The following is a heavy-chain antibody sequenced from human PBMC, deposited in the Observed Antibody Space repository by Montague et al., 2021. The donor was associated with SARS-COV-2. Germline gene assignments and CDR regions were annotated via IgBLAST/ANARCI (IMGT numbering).Heavy chain of an antibody. Sequence: SETLSLTCSVSGGSTSNYYWTWIRQSPGKGLQSIGYIFYTGSTKFNPSLKSRVSMSLDTSKNHFSLRLSAVTAADTARYYCARAQNICFIANCVNYFDLWGLGALVTVSS. CDR1: GGSTSNYY. CDR3: ARAQNICFIANCVNYFDL. CDR2: IFYTGST. J-gene: IGHJ4*02. V-gene: IGHV4-59*01. D-gene: IGHD2-15*01.